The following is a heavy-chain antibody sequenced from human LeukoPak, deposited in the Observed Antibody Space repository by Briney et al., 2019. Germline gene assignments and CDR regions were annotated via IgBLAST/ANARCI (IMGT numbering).Heavy chain of an antibody. CDR3: ARGKVVTMVRGVILTYFDY. J-gene: IGHJ4*02. D-gene: IGHD3-10*01. CDR1: GYSFTRYF. CDR2: IIPSHGST. V-gene: IGHV1-46*01. Sequence: GASVKVSCKASGYSFTRYFIHWVRQAPGQGLEWMGIIIPSHGSTSYAQKFQGRVTMTRDTSTSTVYMELSSLRSEDTAVYYCARGKVVTMVRGVILTYFDYWGQGTLVTVSS.